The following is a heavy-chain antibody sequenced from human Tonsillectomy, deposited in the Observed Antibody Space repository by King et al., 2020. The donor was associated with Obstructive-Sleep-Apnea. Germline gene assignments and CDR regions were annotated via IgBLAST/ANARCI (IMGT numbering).Heavy chain of an antibody. Sequence: VQLVESGGGLVQPGGSLRLSCAASGFNLSDNSINWVRQAPGKGLEWVAYISGTSRTIHYADSVKGRFTISSDNAKNSVNLQMNCLTAEDTAVYYCGRKLLAEVGPSYFDYVGQGTLVTVSS. CDR3: GRKLLAEVGPSYFDY. D-gene: IGHD6-13*01. CDR1: GFNLSDNS. J-gene: IGHJ4*02. CDR2: ISGTSRTI. V-gene: IGHV3-48*04.